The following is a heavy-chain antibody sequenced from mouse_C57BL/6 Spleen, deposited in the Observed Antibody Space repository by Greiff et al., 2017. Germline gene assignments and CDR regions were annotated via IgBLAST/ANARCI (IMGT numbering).Heavy chain of an antibody. J-gene: IGHJ3*01. Sequence: VKLQESGAELVRPGASVTLSCKASGYTFTDYEMHWVKQTPVHGLEWIGAIDPETGGTAYNQKFKGKAIRTADKSSSTAYMELRSLTSEDSAVYYCTIFAYWGQGTLVTVSA. CDR1: GYTFTDYE. V-gene: IGHV1-15*01. CDR3: TIFAY. CDR2: IDPETGGT.